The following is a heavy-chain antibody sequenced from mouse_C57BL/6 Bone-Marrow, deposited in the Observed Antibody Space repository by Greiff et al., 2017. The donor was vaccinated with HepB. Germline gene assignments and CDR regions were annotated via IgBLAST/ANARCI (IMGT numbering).Heavy chain of an antibody. J-gene: IGHJ1*03. D-gene: IGHD2-4*01. CDR2: INPYNGDT. CDR1: GYSFTGYF. Sequence: VQLQQSGPELVKPGDSVKISCKASGYSFTGYFMNWVMQSHGKSLEWIGRINPYNGDTFYNQKFKGKATLTVDKSSSTAHMELRSLTSEDSAVYYWARRGDYDGWYFDVWGTGTTVTVSS. CDR3: ARRGDYDGWYFDV. V-gene: IGHV1-20*01.